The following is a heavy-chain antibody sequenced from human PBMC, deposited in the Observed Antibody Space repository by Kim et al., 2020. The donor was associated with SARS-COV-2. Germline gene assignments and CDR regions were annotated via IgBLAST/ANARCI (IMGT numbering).Heavy chain of an antibody. V-gene: IGHV4-34*01. J-gene: IGHJ6*02. D-gene: IGHD3-9*01. Sequence: LKRRVTIAVDTSKNQFSLKLSSVTAAATAVYYCARVHFDWLAIYYYYGMDVWGQGTTVTVSS. CDR3: ARVHFDWLAIYYYYGMDV.